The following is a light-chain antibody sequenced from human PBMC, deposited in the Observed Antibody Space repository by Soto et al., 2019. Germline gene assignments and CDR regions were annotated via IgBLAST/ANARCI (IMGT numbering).Light chain of an antibody. J-gene: IGKJ2*01. CDR3: QQYGSSPYT. CDR1: QSVSRSY. V-gene: IGKV3-20*01. Sequence: EIVLTQSPGTLSLSPGERATLSCRASQSVSRSYFAWYQQKPGQAPSLLIYGASSSATGIPDRFSGSGSRTDFTLTISRLEPEDFAVYYCQQYGSSPYTFGQGTNLEIK. CDR2: GAS.